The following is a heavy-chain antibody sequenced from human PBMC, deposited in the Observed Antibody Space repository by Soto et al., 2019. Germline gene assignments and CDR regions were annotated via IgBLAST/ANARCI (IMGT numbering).Heavy chain of an antibody. V-gene: IGHV1-8*01. CDR3: ARPLTGTTTDYYYYYMDV. J-gene: IGHJ6*03. D-gene: IGHD1-20*01. CDR1: GYTFTSYD. Sequence: ASVKVSCKASGYTFTSYDINWVRQATGQGLEWMGWMNPNSGNTGYAQKFQGRVTMTRNTSISTAYMELSSLRSEDTAVYYCARPLTGTTTDYYYYYMDVWGKGTTVTVS. CDR2: MNPNSGNT.